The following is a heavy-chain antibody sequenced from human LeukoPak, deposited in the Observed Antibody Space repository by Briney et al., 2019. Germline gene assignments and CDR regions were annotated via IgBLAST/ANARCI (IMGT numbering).Heavy chain of an antibody. CDR2: IRYDGSNK. CDR1: GFTFSSHE. D-gene: IGHD5-24*01. J-gene: IGHJ4*02. Sequence: GGSLRLSCAASGFTFSSHEMNWVRQAPGKGLEWVAFIRYDGSNKYYADSVKGRFTISRDNSKNTLYLQMNSLRAEDTAVYYCARDGYNPAEFDYWGQGTLVTVSS. V-gene: IGHV3-30*02. CDR3: ARDGYNPAEFDY.